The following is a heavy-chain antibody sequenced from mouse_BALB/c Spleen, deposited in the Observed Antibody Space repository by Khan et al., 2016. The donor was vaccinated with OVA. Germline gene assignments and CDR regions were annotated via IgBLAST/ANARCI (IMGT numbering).Heavy chain of an antibody. J-gene: IGHJ2*01. D-gene: IGHD1-2*01. CDR2: ISYSGST. CDR3: ARTARIKY. Sequence: VQLKESGPGLVKPSQSLSLTCTVTGYSITSGYGWNWIRQFPGNKLEWMGYISYSGSTNYNPSLKSRISITRDTSKNQFFLQWNSVTTEDTATYYCARTARIKYWGKGTTLTVSS. CDR1: GYSITSGYG. V-gene: IGHV3-2*02.